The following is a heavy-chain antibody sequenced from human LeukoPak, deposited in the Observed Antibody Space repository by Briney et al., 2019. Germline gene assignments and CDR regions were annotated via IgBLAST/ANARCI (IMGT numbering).Heavy chain of an antibody. D-gene: IGHD3-22*01. Sequence: GGSLRLSCVASGFTFSSRDWMTWVRRAPGKGLEWVAVISHDGNIKYHADSMKDRFTISRDNSRNTLYLQMNNLRPEDTAVYSCARAKYYDSRGYSVREAYDIWGQGTIVTVSS. CDR1: GFTFSSRDW. CDR3: ARAKYYDSRGYSVREAYDI. CDR2: ISHDGNIK. V-gene: IGHV3-30*03. J-gene: IGHJ3*02.